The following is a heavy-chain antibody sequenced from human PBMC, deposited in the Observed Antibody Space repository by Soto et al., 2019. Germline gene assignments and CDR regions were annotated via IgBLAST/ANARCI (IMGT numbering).Heavy chain of an antibody. V-gene: IGHV3-33*01. CDR2: ISYDGSNK. CDR1: GFTFSNYV. CDR3: ASLALGSPVRHFDFWSGYYRDPYNYYGLDV. D-gene: IGHD3-3*01. J-gene: IGHJ6*02. Sequence: PGGSLRLSCSASGFTFSNYVMHWVRQAPGKGLEWVTIISYDGSNKYCADSGKGRFTISRDKFKNRLYLQMDSLRVEDTAVYECASLALGSPVRHFDFWSGYYRDPYNYYGLDVWGQGTTVTVS.